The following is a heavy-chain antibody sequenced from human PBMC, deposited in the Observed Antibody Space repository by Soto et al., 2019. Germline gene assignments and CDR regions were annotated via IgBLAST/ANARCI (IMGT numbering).Heavy chain of an antibody. V-gene: IGHV1-24*01. CDR1: GYTLTELS. J-gene: IGHJ4*02. D-gene: IGHD2-2*01. Sequence: GASVKVSCKVSGYTLTELSMHWVRQAPGKGLEWMGGFDPEDGETIYAQKFQGRVTMTEDTSTDTAYMELSSLRSEDTAVYYCATVGYCSSTSCYFCPFCYWGQGTLVTVSS. CDR2: FDPEDGET. CDR3: ATVGYCSSTSCYFCPFCY.